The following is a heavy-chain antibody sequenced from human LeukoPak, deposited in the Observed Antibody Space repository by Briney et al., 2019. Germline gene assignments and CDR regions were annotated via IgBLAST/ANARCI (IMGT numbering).Heavy chain of an antibody. CDR3: ASEPDYYYDSSGYPC. CDR2: ISYDGSNK. CDR1: GFTFSSYA. J-gene: IGHJ4*02. Sequence: GGSLRLSCAASGFTFSSYAMHWVRQAPGKELEWVAVISYDGSNKYYADSVKGRFTISRDNSKNTLYLQMNSLRAEDTAVYYCASEPDYYYDSSGYPCWGQGTLVTVSS. V-gene: IGHV3-30-3*01. D-gene: IGHD3-22*01.